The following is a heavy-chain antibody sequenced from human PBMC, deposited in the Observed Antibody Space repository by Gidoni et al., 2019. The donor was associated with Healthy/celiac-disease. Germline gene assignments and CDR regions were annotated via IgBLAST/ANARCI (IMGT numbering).Heavy chain of an antibody. J-gene: IGHJ3*02. CDR1: GGSFSGYY. Sequence: QVQLQQWGAGLLKPSETLSLTCAVYGGSFSGYYWSWIRQPPGKGLEWIGEINHSGSTNYNPSLKSRVTISVDTSKNQFSLKLSSVTAADTAVYYCARSYRLSYYDILAPSDAFDIWGQGTMVTVSS. V-gene: IGHV4-34*01. CDR2: INHSGST. CDR3: ARSYRLSYYDILAPSDAFDI. D-gene: IGHD3-9*01.